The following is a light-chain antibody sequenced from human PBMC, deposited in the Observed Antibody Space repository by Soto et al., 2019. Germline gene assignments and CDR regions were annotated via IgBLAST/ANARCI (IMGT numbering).Light chain of an antibody. CDR1: QSISSW. CDR3: QQYNSYST. V-gene: IGKV1-5*03. J-gene: IGKJ1*01. CDR2: KAT. Sequence: DIQMTQSHSTMSAYVGDRVTITCRASQSISSWSDCYQQKPGKAHKLPIYKATSLESGVPSRVSGSGSGTEFTLTIIILQPDNFATDYCQQYNSYSTFGQGTKVEIK.